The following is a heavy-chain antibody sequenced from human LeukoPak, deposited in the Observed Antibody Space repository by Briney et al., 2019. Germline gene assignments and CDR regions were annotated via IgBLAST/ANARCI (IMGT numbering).Heavy chain of an antibody. V-gene: IGHV4-4*09. CDR2: IYTSGST. Sequence: PSETLSLTCTVSGGSISSYYWSWIRQPPGKGLEWIGYIYTSGSTNYNPSLKCRVTISVDTSKNQFSLKLSSVTAADTAVYYCARTPKGRFFDYWGQGTLVTVSS. CDR1: GGSISSYY. J-gene: IGHJ4*02. CDR3: ARTPKGRFFDY.